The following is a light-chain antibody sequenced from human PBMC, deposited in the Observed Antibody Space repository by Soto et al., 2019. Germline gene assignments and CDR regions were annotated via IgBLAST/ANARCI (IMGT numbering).Light chain of an antibody. CDR1: QTVENNF. CDR2: DAS. V-gene: IGKV3-20*01. CDR3: QQCATSPRT. J-gene: IGKJ1*01. Sequence: EIVLTQSPGTLSLSPGERATLSCRASQTVENNFLAWYQKKPGQPPRLLVDDASTRAAGIPDRFSGSGSGTVFTLTITMLEPEDFAVYCCQQCATSPRTFGQGTRVEMK.